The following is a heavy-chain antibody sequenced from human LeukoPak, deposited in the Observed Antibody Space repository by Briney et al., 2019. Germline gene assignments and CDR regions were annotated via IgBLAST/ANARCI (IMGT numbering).Heavy chain of an antibody. Sequence: SETLSLTCTVSGGSISGYFWTWIRQPAGKGLEWIGRIYSSGSNNYNPSLKSRVTMSLDTSKNHFSLNLTSVTAADTAVYYCAREPTSGREPASGRPLDYWGQGTLVTVSS. CDR1: GGSISGYF. V-gene: IGHV4-4*07. D-gene: IGHD5-12*01. CDR3: AREPTSGREPASGRPLDY. J-gene: IGHJ4*02. CDR2: IYSSGSN.